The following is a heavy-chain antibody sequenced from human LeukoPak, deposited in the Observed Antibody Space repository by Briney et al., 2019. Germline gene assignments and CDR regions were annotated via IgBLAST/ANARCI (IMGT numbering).Heavy chain of an antibody. J-gene: IGHJ4*02. V-gene: IGHV4-59*01. CDR1: GGSIRSYY. CDR2: MHYSGST. D-gene: IGHD3-22*01. Sequence: PSETLSLTCTVSGGSIRSYYWNWIRQPPGKGLEWIGYMHYSGSTNYNPSLKSRVTISVDTSKHQFSLKLNSVTSADTAVYYCARDTRYYDNSGYYYFDYWGRGTLVTVSS. CDR3: ARDTRYYDNSGYYYFDY.